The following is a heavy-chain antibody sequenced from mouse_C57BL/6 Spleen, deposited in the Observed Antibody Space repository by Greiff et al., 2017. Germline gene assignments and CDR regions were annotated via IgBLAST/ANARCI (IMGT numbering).Heavy chain of an antibody. CDR3: ARLGITTVVAPLDY. V-gene: IGHV1-82*01. Sequence: QVQLQQSGPELVKPGASVKISCKASGYAFSSSWMNWVKQRPGKGLEWIGRIYPGDGDTNYNGKFKGKATMTADKSSSTAYMHLSSLTSEDSAVYFCARLGITTVVAPLDYWGQGTPLTVPS. CDR1: GYAFSSSW. D-gene: IGHD1-1*01. J-gene: IGHJ2*01. CDR2: IYPGDGDT.